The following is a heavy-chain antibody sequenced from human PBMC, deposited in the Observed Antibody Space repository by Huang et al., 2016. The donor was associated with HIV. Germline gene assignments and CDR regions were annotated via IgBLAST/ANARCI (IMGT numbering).Heavy chain of an antibody. CDR3: ARDPKYHRIGYYRQRRGIDI. D-gene: IGHD3-22*01. CDR1: GYTFTSYG. V-gene: IGHV1-18*01. Sequence: QIQLMQSGPELKQPGASVKVSCMASGYTFTSYGITWVRHATGQGPEWMGWISASSGDTEYAQKFQGTVTLTTDTSTNTAYMELRSLRSDDTAKYYCARDPKYHRIGYYRQRRGIDIWGQGTMVIVSS. J-gene: IGHJ3*02. CDR2: ISASSGDT.